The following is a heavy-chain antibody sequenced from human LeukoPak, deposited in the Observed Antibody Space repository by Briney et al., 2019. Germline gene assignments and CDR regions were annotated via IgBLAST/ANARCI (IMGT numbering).Heavy chain of an antibody. CDR3: ARGLYCRSTSCYENAFDT. CDR1: GGSFSGYY. D-gene: IGHD2-2*01. CDR2: INHSGST. Sequence: SETLSLTCAVYGGSFSGYYWSWIRQPPGKGLEWIGEINHSGSTNYNPSLKSRVTISVDTSKNQFSLKLSSVTAADTAVYYCARGLYCRSTSCYENAFDTWGQGTMVTVSS. J-gene: IGHJ3*02. V-gene: IGHV4-34*01.